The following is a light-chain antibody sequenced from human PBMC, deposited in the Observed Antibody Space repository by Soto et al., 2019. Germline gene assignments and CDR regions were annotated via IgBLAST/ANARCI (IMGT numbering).Light chain of an antibody. V-gene: IGLV2-14*01. CDR3: TSYTRTNTWV. CDR1: SSDVGGYNY. J-gene: IGLJ3*02. CDR2: EVS. Sequence: QSALTQPPSASGSPGQSVTISCTGTSSDVGGYNYVSWYQQHPGKAPKFIIYEVSNRPSGISSRFSGSKSGNTASLTISGLQAEEGADYYCTSYTRTNTWVFGGGTKPTVL.